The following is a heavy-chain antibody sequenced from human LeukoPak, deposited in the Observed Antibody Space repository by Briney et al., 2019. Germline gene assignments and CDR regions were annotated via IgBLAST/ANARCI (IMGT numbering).Heavy chain of an antibody. CDR2: INPNSGGT. V-gene: IGHV1-2*02. D-gene: IGHD3-22*01. CDR3: ARLSYDSSGYYNWFDP. Sequence: ASVKVSCKVSGYTLTELSMHWVRQAPGQGLEWMGWINPNSGGTNYAQKFQGRVTMTRDTSISTAYMELSRLRSDDTAVYYCARLSYDSSGYYNWFDPWGQGTLVTVSS. J-gene: IGHJ5*02. CDR1: GYTLTELS.